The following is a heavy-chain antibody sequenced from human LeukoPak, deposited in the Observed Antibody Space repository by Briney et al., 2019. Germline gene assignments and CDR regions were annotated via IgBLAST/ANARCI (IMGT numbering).Heavy chain of an antibody. J-gene: IGHJ4*02. D-gene: IGHD3-16*02. V-gene: IGHV1-18*04. CDR1: GYTFTSYG. CDR2: ISAYNGNT. Sequence: GASVMVSCKASGYTFTSYGISWVRQAPGQGLEWMGWISAYNGNTNYAQKLQGRVTMTTDTSASTAYMELRSLRSDDTAVYYCARDRRGAILDYWGQGTLVTVSS. CDR3: ARDRRGAILDY.